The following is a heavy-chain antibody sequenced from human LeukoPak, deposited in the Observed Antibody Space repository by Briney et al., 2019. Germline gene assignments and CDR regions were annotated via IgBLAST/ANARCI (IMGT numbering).Heavy chain of an antibody. CDR3: AKGRAPYSSHFDY. CDR1: GGTFSSYA. CDR2: IIPILGIA. V-gene: IGHV1-69*04. J-gene: IGHJ4*02. Sequence: ASVKVSCKASGGTFSSYAISWVRQAPGQGLEWMGRIIPILGIANYAQKFQGRVTITADKSTSTAYMELSSLRSEDTAVYYCAKGRAPYSSHFDYWGQGTLVTVSS. D-gene: IGHD2-21*01.